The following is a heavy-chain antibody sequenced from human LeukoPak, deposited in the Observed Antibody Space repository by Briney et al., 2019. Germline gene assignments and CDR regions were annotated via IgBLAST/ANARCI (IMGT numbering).Heavy chain of an antibody. J-gene: IGHJ3*02. CDR2: ISPSGGST. Sequence: GASVKVSCKASGYTFTTYYIHWVRQAPGQGLEWMGLISPSGGSTSYAQKFQGRVTMTRDTSTSTVYMELSSLRSEDTAVYYCTRTYYYDSSGYYYGRDAFDIWGQGTMVTVSS. V-gene: IGHV1-46*01. CDR3: TRTYYYDSSGYYYGRDAFDI. D-gene: IGHD3-22*01. CDR1: GYTFTTYY.